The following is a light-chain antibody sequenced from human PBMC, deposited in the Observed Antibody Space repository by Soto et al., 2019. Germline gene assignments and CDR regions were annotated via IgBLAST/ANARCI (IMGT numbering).Light chain of an antibody. CDR3: QQYGSSPRT. Sequence: EIVLTQSPGTLSLSPGERATLSCRASQSVSSSYLAWYQQKPGQAPRLLIYGASSRATGIPDRFSGSGSGTDFTLIISRLEPEDFAMYYCQQYGSSPRTFGQGTKVAIK. J-gene: IGKJ1*01. CDR2: GAS. CDR1: QSVSSSY. V-gene: IGKV3-20*01.